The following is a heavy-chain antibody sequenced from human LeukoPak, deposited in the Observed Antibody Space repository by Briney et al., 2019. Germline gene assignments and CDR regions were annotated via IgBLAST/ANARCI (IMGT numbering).Heavy chain of an antibody. CDR1: DGXISSYY. Sequence: PSETLSLTCSVSDGXISSYYWSWIRQPPGKGLEWIGYIYYSGSTNYNPSLRSRVTISVDTSKNQFSLNLSSVTAADTAVYYCARVSSSGWCFDYWGQGALVTVSS. V-gene: IGHV4-59*01. D-gene: IGHD6-19*01. CDR2: IYYSGST. CDR3: ARVSSSGWCFDY. J-gene: IGHJ4*02.